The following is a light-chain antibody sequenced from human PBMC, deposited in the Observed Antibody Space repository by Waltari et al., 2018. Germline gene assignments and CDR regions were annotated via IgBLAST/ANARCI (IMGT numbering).Light chain of an antibody. CDR3: QQTYTSPVIT. V-gene: IGKV1-39*01. Sequence: DIQMTLSPSSLSASVGDRVTITCRASKSISTSLNWYQQKPGKAPKFLIYSASNLQGGVPSRFSGSGFGTDFTLTITSLQPEDFATYYCQQTYTSPVITFGPGTKVDVK. CDR2: SAS. CDR1: KSISTS. J-gene: IGKJ3*01.